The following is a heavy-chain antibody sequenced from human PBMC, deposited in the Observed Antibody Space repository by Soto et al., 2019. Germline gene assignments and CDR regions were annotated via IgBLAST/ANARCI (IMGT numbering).Heavy chain of an antibody. D-gene: IGHD3-22*01. J-gene: IGHJ4*02. CDR2: ISGSGGST. CDR1: GFTFSSYA. V-gene: IGHV3-23*01. Sequence: PGGSLRLSCAASGFTFSSYAMSWVRQAPGKGLEWVSAISGSGGSTYYADSVKGRFTISRDNSKNTLYLQMNSLGAEDTAVYYCARDSYYDTSDYYPFDYWGQGTLVTVSS. CDR3: ARDSYYDTSDYYPFDY.